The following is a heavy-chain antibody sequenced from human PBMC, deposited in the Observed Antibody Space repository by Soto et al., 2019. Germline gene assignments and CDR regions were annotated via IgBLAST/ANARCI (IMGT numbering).Heavy chain of an antibody. Sequence: GGSLRLPCPASGFTFSSYGMHWARQAPGKGLEWVAVISYDGSNKYYADSVKGRFTISRDNSKNTLYLQMNSLRAEDTAVYYCAKLIAAAGTSFDYWGQGTLVTVSS. CDR3: AKLIAAAGTSFDY. CDR1: GFTFSSYG. J-gene: IGHJ4*02. V-gene: IGHV3-30*18. D-gene: IGHD6-13*01. CDR2: ISYDGSNK.